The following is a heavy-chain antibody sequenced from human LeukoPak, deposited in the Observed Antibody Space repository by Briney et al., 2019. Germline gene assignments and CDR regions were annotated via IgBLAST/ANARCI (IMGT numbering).Heavy chain of an antibody. CDR2: IYYSGST. V-gene: IGHV4-39*01. CDR3: ARHTVERTALVVTAPLDY. J-gene: IGHJ4*02. D-gene: IGHD2-21*02. CDR1: GGSISSSSYY. Sequence: PSETLSLTCTVSGGSISSSSYYWGWIRQPPGKGLEWIGSIYYSGSTYYNPSLKSRVTISVDTSKNQFSLKLSSVTAADTAVYYCARHTVERTALVVTAPLDYWGQGTLVTVSS.